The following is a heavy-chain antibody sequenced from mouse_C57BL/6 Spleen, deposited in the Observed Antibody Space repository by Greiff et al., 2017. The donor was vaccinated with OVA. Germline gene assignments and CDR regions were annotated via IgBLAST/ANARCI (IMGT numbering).Heavy chain of an antibody. D-gene: IGHD1-1*01. V-gene: IGHV1-22*01. Sequence: VQLKESGPELVKPGASVKMSCKASGYTFTDYNMHWVKQSHGKSLEWIGYINPNNGGTSYNQKFKGKATLTVNKSSSTAYMELRSLTSEDSAVYYCARATVVALYYFDYWGQGTTLTVSS. CDR1: GYTFTDYN. CDR2: INPNNGGT. CDR3: ARATVVALYYFDY. J-gene: IGHJ2*01.